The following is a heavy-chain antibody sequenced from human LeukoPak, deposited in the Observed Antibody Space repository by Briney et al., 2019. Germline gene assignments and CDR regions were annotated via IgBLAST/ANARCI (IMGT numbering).Heavy chain of an antibody. D-gene: IGHD3-22*01. CDR3: ARAPNYYDSTGYKHFDY. CDR2: INPSGGST. CDR1: GYTFTSYY. V-gene: IGHV1-46*01. J-gene: IGHJ4*02. Sequence: ASVKVSCKASGYTFTSYYIHWVRQAPGQGLEWMGMINPSGGSTTYAQHFQGRVTMTRDMSTTTVYMDLSSLRSEDTATYYCARAPNYYDSTGYKHFDYWGQGTLVTVSS.